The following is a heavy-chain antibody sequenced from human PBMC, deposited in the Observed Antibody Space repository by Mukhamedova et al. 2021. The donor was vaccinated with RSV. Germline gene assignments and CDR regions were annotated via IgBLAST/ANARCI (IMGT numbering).Heavy chain of an antibody. D-gene: IGHD1-7*01. CDR2: SGGST. J-gene: IGHJ4*02. CDR3: ARRAGTPKGLYY. V-gene: IGHV3-53*04. Sequence: SGGSTYYADSVKGRFTISRHNSKNTLYLQMNSLRAEDTAVYYFARRAGTPKGLYYWGQGTLVTVSS.